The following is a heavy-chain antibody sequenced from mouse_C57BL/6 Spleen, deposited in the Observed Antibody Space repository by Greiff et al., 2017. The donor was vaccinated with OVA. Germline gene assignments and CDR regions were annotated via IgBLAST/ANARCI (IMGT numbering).Heavy chain of an antibody. D-gene: IGHD2-5*01. CDR2: IYPGDGDT. Sequence: VQGVESGPELVKPGASVKISCKASGYAFSSSWMNWVKQRPGKGLEWIGRIYPGDGDTNYNGKFKGKATLTADKSSSTAYMQLSSLTSEDSAVYFCARSAYHSNSRAMDYWGQGTSVTVSS. CDR3: ARSAYHSNSRAMDY. V-gene: IGHV1-82*01. CDR1: GYAFSSSW. J-gene: IGHJ4*01.